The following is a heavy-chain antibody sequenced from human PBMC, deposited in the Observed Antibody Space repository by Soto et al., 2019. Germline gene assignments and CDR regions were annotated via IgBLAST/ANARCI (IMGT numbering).Heavy chain of an antibody. CDR1: GYTFTIYG. CDR2: ISAYNANT. V-gene: IGHV1-18*01. D-gene: IGHD3-10*01. J-gene: IGHJ4*02. Sequence: QVQLVQSGAEVKKPGASVKVSCKASGYTFTIYGISWVRQARGQGLEWMGWISAYNANTNYAQKLQGRVTMTTDTSTGTAYMELRSLRSDDTAVYYCARDLPGYYGSRSYLFDYWGQGTLVTVSS. CDR3: ARDLPGYYGSRSYLFDY.